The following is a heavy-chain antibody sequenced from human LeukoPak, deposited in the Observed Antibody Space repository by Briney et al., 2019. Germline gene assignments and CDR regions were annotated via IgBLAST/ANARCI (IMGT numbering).Heavy chain of an antibody. D-gene: IGHD5-18*01. J-gene: IGHJ4*02. V-gene: IGHV1-2*02. CDR3: ARDWDSPMVDFDY. CDR1: GYTFTDFY. Sequence: ASVTVSCKTSGYTFTDFYFYWLRQAPGQGLEWVGWIFPRNGDTNYAQKFHDRVTLTRGTSISTAYMELSRLTSDDTAIYYCARDWDSPMVDFDYWGQGTLVTVSS. CDR2: IFPRNGDT.